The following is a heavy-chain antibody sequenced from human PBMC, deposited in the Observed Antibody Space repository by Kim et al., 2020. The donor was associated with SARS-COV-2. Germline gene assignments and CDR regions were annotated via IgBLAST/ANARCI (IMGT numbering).Heavy chain of an antibody. CDR3: ALYYYGSGAWDRDFHYDYYYGMDV. J-gene: IGHJ6*02. V-gene: IGHV3-30*04. CDR2: ISYDGSNK. Sequence: GGSLRLSCAASGFTFSSYAMHWVRQAPGKGLEWVAVISYDGSNKYYADSVKGRFTISRDNSKNTLYLKMNSLRAEDTAVYYCALYYYGSGAWDRDFHYDYYYGMDVWGQGTTVTVSS. D-gene: IGHD3-10*01. CDR1: GFTFSSYA.